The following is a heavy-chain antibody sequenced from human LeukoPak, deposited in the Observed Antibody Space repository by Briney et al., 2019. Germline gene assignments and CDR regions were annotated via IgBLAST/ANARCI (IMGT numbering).Heavy chain of an antibody. D-gene: IGHD1-26*01. Sequence: SETLSLTCTLSGASFSNHYSGWIRQPPGKGLEWIGFIYYSGDTNYNPSLTSRVTISRDMSKNQFSVKLSAVSAADTAVYYCAKDPGGYYYMDVWGKGTTVTVSS. J-gene: IGHJ6*03. CDR3: AKDPGGYYYMDV. V-gene: IGHV4-59*11. CDR1: GASFSNHY. CDR2: IYYSGDT.